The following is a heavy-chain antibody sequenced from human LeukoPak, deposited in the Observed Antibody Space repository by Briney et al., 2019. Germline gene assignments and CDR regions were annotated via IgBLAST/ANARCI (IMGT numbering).Heavy chain of an antibody. CDR3: ARDVYVVVIPPDNWFDS. D-gene: IGHD2-2*01. CDR1: GYNFTYSY. V-gene: IGHV1-2*02. Sequence: ASVKVSCKASGYNFTYSYMHWVRQAPGQGLEWMGWTSPHSGVTHYAQRFQGRVTLTRDTSVSTVYLELSRLRSDDTAVYYCARDVYVVVIPPDNWFDSWGQGTLVTVSP. J-gene: IGHJ5*01. CDR2: TSPHSGVT.